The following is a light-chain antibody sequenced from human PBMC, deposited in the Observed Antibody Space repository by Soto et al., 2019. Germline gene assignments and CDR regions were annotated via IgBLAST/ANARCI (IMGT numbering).Light chain of an antibody. Sequence: QSVLTQPPSVSGAPGQRVTISCTGSSSNIGAGYDVHWYQQLPGTAPKLLIYGNSNRPSGVPDRFSGSKSGTSASLAITGLQPEDEADYYCQSYDSSMVVFGVGTKLTVL. CDR1: SSNIGAGYD. J-gene: IGLJ2*01. CDR2: GNS. V-gene: IGLV1-40*01. CDR3: QSYDSSMVV.